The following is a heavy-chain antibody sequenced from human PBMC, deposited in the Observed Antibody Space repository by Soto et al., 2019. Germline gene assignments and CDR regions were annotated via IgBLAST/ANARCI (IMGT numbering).Heavy chain of an antibody. CDR2: ISGSGGST. CDR3: AKDLNGDFYYYYYYMDV. J-gene: IGHJ6*03. D-gene: IGHD4-17*01. Sequence: GGSLRLSCAVSGFTFSTYAMNWVRQAPGKGLEWVSSISGSGGSTYYADSVKGRFTISRDNSKNTLYLQMNSLRAEDTAVYYCAKDLNGDFYYYYYYMDVWGKGTTVTVSS. CDR1: GFTFSTYA. V-gene: IGHV3-23*01.